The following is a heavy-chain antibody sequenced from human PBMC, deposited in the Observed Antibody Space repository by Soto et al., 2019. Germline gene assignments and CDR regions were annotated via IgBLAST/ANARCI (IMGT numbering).Heavy chain of an antibody. V-gene: IGHV1-69*02. CDR2: IIPMFGIA. CDR3: ARGTPVPTYFFDS. J-gene: IGHJ4*02. Sequence: QVQLVQSVAEVKKPGSSVKVSCKASGGTSSSESISWLRQAPGQGLEWMGRIIPMFGIAEYAKKFQGRVTITADRSSHTAYMELSSLRSDDTAVYFWARGTPVPTYFFDSWGQGTLLSVSS. D-gene: IGHD4-17*01. CDR1: GGTSSSES.